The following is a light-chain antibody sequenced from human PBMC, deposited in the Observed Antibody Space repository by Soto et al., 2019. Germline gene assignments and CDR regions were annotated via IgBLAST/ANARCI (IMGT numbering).Light chain of an antibody. Sequence: EIVLTQSPGTLSLSPGERATLSCRASQSVSSGYLAWYQQKPGQAPRLLIYGASSRATGIPDRFSGSGSGTDFTLTISRLEPEDFPVYYCQQYGSSPAFGGGTKVEIK. CDR3: QQYGSSPA. CDR2: GAS. J-gene: IGKJ4*01. V-gene: IGKV3-20*01. CDR1: QSVSSGY.